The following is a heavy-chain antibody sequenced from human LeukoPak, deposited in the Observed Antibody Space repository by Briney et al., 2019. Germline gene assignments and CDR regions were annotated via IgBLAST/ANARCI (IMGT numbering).Heavy chain of an antibody. CDR1: GYTFTSYD. CDR3: ARGDYGSGSYRYYYYMDV. CDR2: MNPNSGNT. Sequence: ASVKVSCKASGYTFTSYDINWVRQATGQGLEWMEWMNPNSGNTGYAQKFQGRVTMTRNTSISTAYMELSSLRSEDTAVYYCARGDYGSGSYRYYYYMDVWGKGTTVTVSS. V-gene: IGHV1-8*01. J-gene: IGHJ6*03. D-gene: IGHD3-10*01.